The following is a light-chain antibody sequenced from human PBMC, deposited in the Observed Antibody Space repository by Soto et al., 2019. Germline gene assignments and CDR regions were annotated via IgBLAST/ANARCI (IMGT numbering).Light chain of an antibody. CDR2: EVT. J-gene: IGLJ1*01. V-gene: IGLV2-14*01. CDR1: SGDIGSYNR. CDR3: SSYTNINTGACV. Sequence: LTQPASVSGSPGQSITISCTGTSGDIGSYNRVSWYQQHPGKAPKLIIYEVTDRPSGVSNRFSGSKSGNTASLTISGLQAEDEAEYYCSSYTNINTGACVFGTGTKVTVL.